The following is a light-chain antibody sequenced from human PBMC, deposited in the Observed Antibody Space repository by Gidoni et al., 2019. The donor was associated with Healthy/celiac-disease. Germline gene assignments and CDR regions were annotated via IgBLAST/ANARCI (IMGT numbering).Light chain of an antibody. CDR1: SSDVGGYNY. CDR2: DVS. V-gene: IGLV2-14*01. J-gene: IGLJ1*01. CDR3: SSYTSSSTRV. Sequence: QSALTPPASVSGSPGQSITISCTGTSSDVGGYNYVSWYQQHPGKAPKLMIYDVSNRPSGVSNRFSGSKSGNTASLTISGLQAEDEADYYCSSYTSSSTRVFGTGTKVTVL.